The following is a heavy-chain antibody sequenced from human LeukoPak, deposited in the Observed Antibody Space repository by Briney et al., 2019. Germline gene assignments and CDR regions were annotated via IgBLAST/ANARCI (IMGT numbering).Heavy chain of an antibody. D-gene: IGHD3-22*01. CDR3: AYAVGDYDSFDY. Sequence: GESLRISCKGSGSRFTSYWITWVRQMPGKGLEWMGTIDPSDSYTNYSPSFQGHVTISADKSISTAYLQWSSLKASDTAMYYCAYAVGDYDSFDYWGQGTLVTVSS. CDR1: GSRFTSYW. CDR2: IDPSDSYT. J-gene: IGHJ4*02. V-gene: IGHV5-10-1*01.